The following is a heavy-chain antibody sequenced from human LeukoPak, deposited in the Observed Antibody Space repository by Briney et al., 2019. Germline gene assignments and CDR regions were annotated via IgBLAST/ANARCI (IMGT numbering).Heavy chain of an antibody. CDR1: GTTFNTYW. J-gene: IGHJ4*02. Sequence: GGSLRLSCAAPGTTFNTYWISWVRQAPGKGLEWLATINQDGGEKYYVDSVKGRFTISRDNAKNSLSLQMNSLRAEDTAVYYCTTFYTRLTDYWGQGTLVTVSS. CDR2: INQDGGEK. V-gene: IGHV3-7*05. D-gene: IGHD2/OR15-2a*01. CDR3: TTFYTRLTDY.